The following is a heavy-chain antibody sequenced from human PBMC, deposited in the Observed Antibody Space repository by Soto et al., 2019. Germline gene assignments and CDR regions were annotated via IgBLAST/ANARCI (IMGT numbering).Heavy chain of an antibody. V-gene: IGHV1-69*13. CDR1: GGTFSSYA. CDR2: IISIFGTA. Sequence: SVKVSCKASGGTFSSYAISWVRQAPGQGLEWMGVIISIFGTANYAQKFQGRVTITPAESTSTAYMELSSLRSEATAVYDCARLGSCSGGSCYSGKYYYYYGMDVGGQGTTVTVS. D-gene: IGHD2-15*01. J-gene: IGHJ6*02. CDR3: ARLGSCSGGSCYSGKYYYYYGMDV.